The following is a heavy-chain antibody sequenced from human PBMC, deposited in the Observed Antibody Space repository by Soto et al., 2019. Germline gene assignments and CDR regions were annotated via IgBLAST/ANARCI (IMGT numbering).Heavy chain of an antibody. J-gene: IGHJ4*02. V-gene: IGHV4-31*03. CDR3: ARVAWENSSGWIGGYYFDY. CDR2: IYYSGST. D-gene: IGHD6-19*01. Sequence: QVQLQESGPGLVKPSQTLSLTCTVSGGSISSGGYYWSWIRQHPGKGLEWIGYIYYSGSTYYNPSLKSRVTISVETSKNQFSLKLSSVTAADTAVYYCARVAWENSSGWIGGYYFDYWGQGTLVTVSS. CDR1: GGSISSGGYY.